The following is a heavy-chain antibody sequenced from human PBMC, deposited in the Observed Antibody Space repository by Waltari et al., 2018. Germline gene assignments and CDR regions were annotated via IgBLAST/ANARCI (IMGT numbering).Heavy chain of an antibody. CDR3: ARGGIQGGFDV. CDR2: INPTADTT. D-gene: IGHD1-20*01. CDR1: GYTFTDYF. V-gene: IGHV1-46*01. J-gene: IGHJ3*01. Sequence: QVQLMQSGAEVKKPGASVRLSCKTSGYTFTDYFMHWVRQAPGQRLEWLAIINPTADTTASAQKFQGRVTLTRDTSTSTVYMDLSSLRSDDTAVYYCARGGIQGGFDVWGQGSMVTVFS.